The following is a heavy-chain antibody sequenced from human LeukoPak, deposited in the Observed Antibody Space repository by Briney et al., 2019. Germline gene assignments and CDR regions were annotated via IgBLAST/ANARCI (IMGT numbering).Heavy chain of an antibody. Sequence: GESLKISCKGSGYSFNAYWIAWVRQMPGKGLEWMGIIYPDDSDTRYSPSFQGQVTISADKSVRTAYLQWSSLEASDTAMYYCARPNAFDVWGQGTMVTVSS. V-gene: IGHV5-51*01. CDR3: ARPNAFDV. CDR1: GYSFNAYW. CDR2: IYPDDSDT. J-gene: IGHJ3*01.